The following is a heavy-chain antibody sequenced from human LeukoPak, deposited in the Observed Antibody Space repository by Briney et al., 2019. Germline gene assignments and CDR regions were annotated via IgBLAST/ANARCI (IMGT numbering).Heavy chain of an antibody. CDR3: ARLGLYCSSTSCPFDY. CDR1: GGSISSSSYY. Sequence: SETLSLTCTVSGGSISSSSYYWGWIRQPPGKGLEWIGSIYYSGSTYYNPSLKSRVTISVDTSKNQFSLKLSSVTAADTAVYCCARLGLYCSSTSCPFDYWGQGTLVTVSS. D-gene: IGHD2-2*01. CDR2: IYYSGST. V-gene: IGHV4-39*01. J-gene: IGHJ4*02.